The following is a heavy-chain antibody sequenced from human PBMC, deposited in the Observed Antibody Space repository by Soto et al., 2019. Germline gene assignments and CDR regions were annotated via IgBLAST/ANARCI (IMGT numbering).Heavy chain of an antibody. CDR1: GYTISTGGYS. D-gene: IGHD4-17*01. V-gene: IGHV4-30-2*01. CDR3: ARETYGGYVGYFDP. Sequence: QLQLQESGSRLVKSSETLSLTCGVSGYTISTGGYSCSLIRQPPGKALECIGHTYHSGNPYYHPSLKTRVVISVDRSKNQFSLKVSSVPAGDTAVYYCARETYGGYVGYFDPWGKGPLVTVSS. J-gene: IGHJ5*02. CDR2: TYHSGNP.